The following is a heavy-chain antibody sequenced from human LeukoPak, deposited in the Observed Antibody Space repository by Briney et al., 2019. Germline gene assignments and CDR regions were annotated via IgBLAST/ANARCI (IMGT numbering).Heavy chain of an antibody. V-gene: IGHV1-2*02. Sequence: ASVKVSCKASGYTFTGYYMHWVRQAPGQGLEWMGWINPNSGGTNYAQKFQGRVTRTRDTSISTAYMELSRLRSDDTAVYYCARGGEPGYGDFLTDYWGQGTLVTISS. D-gene: IGHD4-17*01. CDR2: INPNSGGT. J-gene: IGHJ4*02. CDR3: ARGGEPGYGDFLTDY. CDR1: GYTFTGYY.